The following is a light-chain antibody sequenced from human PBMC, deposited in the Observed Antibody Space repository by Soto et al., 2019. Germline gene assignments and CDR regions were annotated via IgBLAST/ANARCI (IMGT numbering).Light chain of an antibody. J-gene: IGKJ1*01. Sequence: DIQMTQSPSTLSASVGDRVTITCRASQSISSWLAWYQQKPGKAPKLLIYKASSLESGVPSRLSGSGSGTEFTLTISSLQPDDLATYYYQQYNSYSKTFGQGTKVEIK. CDR1: QSISSW. CDR3: QQYNSYSKT. CDR2: KAS. V-gene: IGKV1-5*03.